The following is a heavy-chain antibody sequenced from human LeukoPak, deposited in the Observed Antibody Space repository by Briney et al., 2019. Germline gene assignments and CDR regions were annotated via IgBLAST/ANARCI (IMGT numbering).Heavy chain of an antibody. V-gene: IGHV4-39*07. J-gene: IGHJ1*01. D-gene: IGHD3-22*01. CDR1: GGSISSSSYY. CDR3: ARGLYYCDSSGYSRAEYFQH. CDR2: IYYSGST. Sequence: SETLSLTCTVSGGSISSSSYYWGWLRQPPGTGLEWLGSIYYSGSTYYNPSLKSRVTISVDTSKNQFSLKLSSVTAADTAVYYCARGLYYCDSSGYSRAEYFQHWGQGTLVTVSS.